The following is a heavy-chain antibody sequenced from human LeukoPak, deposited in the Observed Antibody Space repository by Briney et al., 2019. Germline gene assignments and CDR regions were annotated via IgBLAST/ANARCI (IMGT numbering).Heavy chain of an antibody. CDR1: GGTFSSYA. V-gene: IGHV1-2*02. J-gene: IGHJ3*02. CDR3: AKLDIVVVPAQDAFDI. Sequence: ASVKVSCKASGGTFSSYAISWVRQAPGQGLEWMGWINPNSGGTNYAQKFQGRVTMTRDTSISTAYMELSRLRSDDTAVYYCAKLDIVVVPAQDAFDIWGQGTMVTVSS. D-gene: IGHD2-2*01. CDR2: INPNSGGT.